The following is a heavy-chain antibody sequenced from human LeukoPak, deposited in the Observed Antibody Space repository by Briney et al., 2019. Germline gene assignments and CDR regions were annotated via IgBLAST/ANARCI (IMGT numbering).Heavy chain of an antibody. D-gene: IGHD3-10*01. J-gene: IGHJ4*02. CDR3: AARKVRGVWFYLDY. CDR2: IYDDNT. V-gene: IGHV3-53*01. CDR1: GFTVSSNY. Sequence: GGSLRLSCAASGFTVSSNYMSWVRQAPGKGLEWVSTIYDDNTYYADSVKGRFAISTDNSKNTLYLQMNSLRVEDTAVYFCAARKVRGVWFYLDYWGQGTLVTVSS.